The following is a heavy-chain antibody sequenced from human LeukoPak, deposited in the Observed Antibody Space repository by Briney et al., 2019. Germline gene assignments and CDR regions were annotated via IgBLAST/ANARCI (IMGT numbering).Heavy chain of an antibody. CDR2: ISGGGGST. CDR3: AKGYCSGGSCKTLFDY. D-gene: IGHD2-15*01. CDR1: GFTFSSYA. J-gene: IGHJ4*02. V-gene: IGHV3-23*01. Sequence: GGSLRLSCAASGFTFSSYAMSWVRQAPGKGLEWVSAISGGGGSTYYADSVRGRFTISRDKSKNTQYLQMNSLTAEDAAVYYCAKGYCSGGSCKTLFDYWGQGTLVTVSS.